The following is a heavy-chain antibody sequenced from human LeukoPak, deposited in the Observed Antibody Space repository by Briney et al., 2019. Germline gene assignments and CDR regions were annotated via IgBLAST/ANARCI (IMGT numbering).Heavy chain of an antibody. Sequence: PGGSLRLSCAASGFSFDDCAMHWVRQAPGKGLEWVSLISGDAGSTYYADSVRGRFSISRDNSKNSLFLQMNSLRTEDTAFYFCAKVIGYCSSTSCPLFDDAFDVWGQGTMVTVSS. J-gene: IGHJ3*01. CDR2: ISGDAGST. CDR3: AKVIGYCSSTSCPLFDDAFDV. CDR1: GFSFDDCA. D-gene: IGHD2-2*03. V-gene: IGHV3-43*02.